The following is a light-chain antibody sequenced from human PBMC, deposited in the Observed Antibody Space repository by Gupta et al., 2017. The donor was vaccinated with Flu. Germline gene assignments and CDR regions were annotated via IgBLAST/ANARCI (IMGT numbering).Light chain of an antibody. Sequence: EIVLTQSPATLSLSPGERATLSCRASQGVSSYLAWYQQKPGQAPRLLIYDASNRATGIPARFSGSGNGTDFTLTISSREPEDFAVYYCQQRSNWHELTFGGGTKVEIK. CDR2: DAS. CDR3: QQRSNWHELT. CDR1: QGVSSY. J-gene: IGKJ4*01. V-gene: IGKV3D-11*01.